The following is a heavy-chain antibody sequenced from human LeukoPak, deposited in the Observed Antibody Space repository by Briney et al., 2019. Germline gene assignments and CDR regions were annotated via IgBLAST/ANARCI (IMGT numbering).Heavy chain of an antibody. D-gene: IGHD2-15*01. CDR1: SGSISSSSYY. CDR2: IHYSGST. Sequence: PSETLSLTCTVSSGSISSSSYYWGWIRQPPEKGLEWIGSIHYSGSTYYNPSLKSRVTVSVDTAKNQFSLKLSSVTAADTAVYYCARRYCSGGSCYSPHFDYWGQGTLVTVSS. CDR3: ARRYCSGGSCYSPHFDY. V-gene: IGHV4-39*07. J-gene: IGHJ4*02.